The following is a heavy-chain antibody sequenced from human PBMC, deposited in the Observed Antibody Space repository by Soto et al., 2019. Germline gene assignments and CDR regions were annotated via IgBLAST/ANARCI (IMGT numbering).Heavy chain of an antibody. Sequence: ASVKVSCKASGYRFTSYGIIWVRQAPGQGLEWMGWISAYNGNTRYAQKFQGRVTMTTDTSTSTAYMELRSLRSDDTAVYYCARPYDSSNSPRFDYWGQGTLVTVSS. V-gene: IGHV1-18*01. D-gene: IGHD3-22*01. CDR1: GYRFTSYG. J-gene: IGHJ4*02. CDR2: ISAYNGNT. CDR3: ARPYDSSNSPRFDY.